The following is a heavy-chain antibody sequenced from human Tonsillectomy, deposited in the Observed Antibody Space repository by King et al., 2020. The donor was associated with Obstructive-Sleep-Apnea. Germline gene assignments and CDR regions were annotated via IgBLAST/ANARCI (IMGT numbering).Heavy chain of an antibody. CDR3: ATRLKDYFDY. Sequence: QLQESGPGLVKPSETLSLTCTVSGGSISSYYWSWFRQPPGKGQDWIGYIYYSGSNNYNPSLQSLVTISVDTSKNQFSLKLGALTAADTAVYYCATRLKDYFDYWGQGTLVTVSS. CDR1: GGSISSYY. CDR2: IYYSGSN. D-gene: IGHD6-25*01. V-gene: IGHV4-59*01. J-gene: IGHJ4*02.